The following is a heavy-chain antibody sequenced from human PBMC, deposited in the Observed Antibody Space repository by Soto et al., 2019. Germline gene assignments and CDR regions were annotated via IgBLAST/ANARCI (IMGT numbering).Heavy chain of an antibody. CDR3: ARNVLLWFGELRAGYYYGMDV. D-gene: IGHD3-10*01. V-gene: IGHV1-8*01. CDR1: GYTFTSYD. CDR2: MNPNSGNT. J-gene: IGHJ6*02. Sequence: ASVKVSCKASGYTFTSYDINWVRQATGQGLEWMGWMNPNSGNTGYAQKFQGRVTMTRNTSISTAYMELSSLRSEDTAVYYCARNVLLWFGELRAGYYYGMDVWGQGTTVTVSS.